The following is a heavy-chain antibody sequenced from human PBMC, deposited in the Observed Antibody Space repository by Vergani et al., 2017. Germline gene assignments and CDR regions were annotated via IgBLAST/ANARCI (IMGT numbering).Heavy chain of an antibody. CDR2: ISGSGGST. CDR3: ATDRGFWCGYPDY. J-gene: IGHJ4*02. CDR1: GFTFSSYA. D-gene: IGHD3-3*01. V-gene: IGHV3-23*01. Sequence: EVQLLESGGGLVQPGGSLRLSCAASGFTFSSYAMSWVRQAPGKGLEWVSAISGSGGSTDYADSVKGRFTISRDNSKNTLYLQINSLRAEDTAVYYCATDRGFWCGYPDYWGQGTLVTVSS.